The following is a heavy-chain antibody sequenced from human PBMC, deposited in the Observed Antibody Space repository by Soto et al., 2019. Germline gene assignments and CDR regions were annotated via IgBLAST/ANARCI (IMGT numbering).Heavy chain of an antibody. J-gene: IGHJ4*02. D-gene: IGHD5-18*01. CDR3: ARGGYSYGNSGHYFDY. Sequence: QVQLQESGPGLVKPSETLSLTCTVSRGSISTYYWTWIRQPPGKGLQWIGYIYNSGSTDYNPSLKSRVTMSVDTSKKQFSLKLSSVTAADTAVYYCARGGYSYGNSGHYFDYWGQGVLVTVSS. CDR2: IYNSGST. V-gene: IGHV4-59*01. CDR1: RGSISTYY.